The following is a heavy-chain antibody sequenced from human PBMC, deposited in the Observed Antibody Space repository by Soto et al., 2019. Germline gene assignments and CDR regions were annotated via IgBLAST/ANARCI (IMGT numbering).Heavy chain of an antibody. Sequence: EVQLLESGGGLVQPGGSLRLSCAASGFTFSSYAMSWVRQAPGKGLEWVSAISGSGRSTYYADSVKGRFTISKDNSKNTLYLQMNSVRAEDTAVYYCAKDIASHSSSSSAFDIWGQGTMVTVSS. V-gene: IGHV3-23*01. CDR1: GFTFSSYA. D-gene: IGHD6-6*01. J-gene: IGHJ3*02. CDR3: AKDIASHSSSSSAFDI. CDR2: ISGSGRST.